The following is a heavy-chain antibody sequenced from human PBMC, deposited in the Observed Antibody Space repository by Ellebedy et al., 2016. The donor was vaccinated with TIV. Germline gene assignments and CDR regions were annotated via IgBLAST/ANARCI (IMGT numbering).Heavy chain of an antibody. D-gene: IGHD3-22*01. Sequence: AASVKVSCKASGYTFTGYYIHWVRQAPGQGLEWVAWINPNSGDTAYAQNLQGRVPVTGDTSISTAYMELSRLISDDTAVYYCVRDLTNYGSSSYWGQGTLVTVSS. CDR3: VRDLTNYGSSSY. V-gene: IGHV1-2*02. CDR1: GYTFTGYY. J-gene: IGHJ4*02. CDR2: INPNSGDT.